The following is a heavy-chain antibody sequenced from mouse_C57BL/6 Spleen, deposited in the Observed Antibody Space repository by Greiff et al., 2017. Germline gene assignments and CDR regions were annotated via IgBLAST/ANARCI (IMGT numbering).Heavy chain of an antibody. Sequence: QVQLQQSGAELVRPGTSVKMSCKASGYTFTNYWIGWAKQRPGHGLEWIGDIYPGGGYTNYNEKFKGKATLTADKSSSTAYMQFSSLTSADSAIYYCARISDPQGYAMDYWGQGTSVTVSS. J-gene: IGHJ4*01. CDR1: GYTFTNYW. V-gene: IGHV1-63*01. CDR2: IYPGGGYT. CDR3: ARISDPQGYAMDY.